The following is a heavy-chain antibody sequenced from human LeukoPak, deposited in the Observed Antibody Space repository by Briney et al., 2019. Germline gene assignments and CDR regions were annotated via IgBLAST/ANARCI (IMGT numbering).Heavy chain of an antibody. D-gene: IGHD2-2*01. CDR3: ACYCSSNSCSGGGY. CDR1: GGSISSGGYS. J-gene: IGHJ4*02. V-gene: IGHV4-30-2*01. CDR2: IYHSGST. Sequence: SQTLSLTCAVSGGSISSGGYSWSWIRQPPGKGLEWIGYIYHSGSTYYNPSLKSRVTISVDRSKNQFSLKLSSVTAADTAVYYCACYCSSNSCSGGGYWGQGTLVTVSS.